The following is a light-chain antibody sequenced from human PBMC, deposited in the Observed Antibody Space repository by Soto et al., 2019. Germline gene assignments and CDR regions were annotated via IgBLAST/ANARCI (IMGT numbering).Light chain of an antibody. Sequence: DIVMTQAPDSLAVSLVERATINCKSSQSVLSRSNNKDYLAWFQQKPGQPPKLLMYWASARESGVPDRFSGSGSGTDFTLTITNLQAEDVAVYFCQQYYGAPITFGQGTRLEIK. V-gene: IGKV4-1*01. CDR2: WAS. CDR3: QQYYGAPIT. J-gene: IGKJ5*01. CDR1: QSVLSRSNNKDY.